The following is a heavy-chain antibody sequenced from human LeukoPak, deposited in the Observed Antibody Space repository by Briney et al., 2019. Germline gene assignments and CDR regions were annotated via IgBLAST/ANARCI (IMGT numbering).Heavy chain of an antibody. D-gene: IGHD3-10*01. CDR1: GYTFTSYD. J-gene: IGHJ4*02. CDR3: ARGYYGSGSYSFDY. V-gene: IGHV1-8*03. CDR2: MNPNSGNT. Sequence: ASVRVSCKASGYTFTSYDINWVRQDTGQGLEWMGWMNPNSGNTGYAQKFQGRVTITRNTSISTAYMELSSLRSEDTAVYYCARGYYGSGSYSFDYWGQGTLVTVSS.